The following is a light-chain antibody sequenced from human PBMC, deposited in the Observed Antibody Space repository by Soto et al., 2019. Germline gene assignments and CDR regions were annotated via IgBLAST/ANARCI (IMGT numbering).Light chain of an antibody. CDR1: SSDVGSYNL. J-gene: IGLJ1*01. CDR2: EVS. Sequence: VLSQPASVSGSPGQSITISCTGISSDVGSYNLVSWYQQHPDEAPQLIIYEVSKRPSGVSNRFSGSKSGNTASLTISGLQTEDEADYYCCSYAGRSHYVFGTGTKVTVL. CDR3: CSYAGRSHYV. V-gene: IGLV2-23*02.